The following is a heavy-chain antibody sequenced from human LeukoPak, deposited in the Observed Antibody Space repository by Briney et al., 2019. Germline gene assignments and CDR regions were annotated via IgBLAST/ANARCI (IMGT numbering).Heavy chain of an antibody. Sequence: ASVKVSCKASGYTFTSYDINWVRQATGQGLEWMGWMNPNSGNTGYAQKFQGRVTITADKSTSTAYMELSSLRSEDTAVYYCAGYGSGSYSGLDYWGQGTLVTVSS. V-gene: IGHV1-8*03. D-gene: IGHD3-10*01. CDR1: GYTFTSYD. CDR2: MNPNSGNT. CDR3: AGYGSGSYSGLDY. J-gene: IGHJ4*02.